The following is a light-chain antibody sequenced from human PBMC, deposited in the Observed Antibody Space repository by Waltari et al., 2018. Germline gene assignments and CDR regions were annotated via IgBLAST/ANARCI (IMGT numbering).Light chain of an antibody. CDR3: QKYNDWPLT. CDR1: QSVGST. Sequence: ETVMMQSPATLSLSPGERATLSCRASQSVGSTLAWYQQKPGQAPRPLIYYASSRATGIPDRFSGSGSGTEFTLTISSLDPEDVGVYYCQKYNDWPLTFGGGTKVEIK. J-gene: IGKJ4*01. V-gene: IGKV3D-15*01. CDR2: YAS.